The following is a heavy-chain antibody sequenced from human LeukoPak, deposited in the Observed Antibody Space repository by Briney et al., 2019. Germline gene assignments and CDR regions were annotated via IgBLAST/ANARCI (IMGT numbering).Heavy chain of an antibody. CDR1: GFTFSSYA. CDR3: ARRYFDY. CDR2: ISYDGSNK. V-gene: IGHV3-30*04. J-gene: IGHJ4*02. Sequence: PGGSLRLSCAASGFTFSSYAMHWVRQAPGKGLEWVAVISYDGSNKYYADSVKGRFIISRDNAKNALYLQVSSLRAEDTAIYYCARRYFDYWGQGTLVTVSS.